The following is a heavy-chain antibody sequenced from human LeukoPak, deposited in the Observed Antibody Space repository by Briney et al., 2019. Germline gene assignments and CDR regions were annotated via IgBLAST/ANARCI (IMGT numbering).Heavy chain of an antibody. V-gene: IGHV5-51*01. CDR3: AREIAVAGKNVAASDI. CDR2: IYLGDSDT. D-gene: IGHD6-19*01. J-gene: IGHJ3*02. Sequence: GESLKISCKGSGYSFTSYCIGWVRQMPGKGLEWMGIIYLGDSDTIYSPAFQGQVTISADKSISTAYLQWSSLRASDTAMYYCAREIAVAGKNVAASDIWGQGTMVTVSS. CDR1: GYSFTSYC.